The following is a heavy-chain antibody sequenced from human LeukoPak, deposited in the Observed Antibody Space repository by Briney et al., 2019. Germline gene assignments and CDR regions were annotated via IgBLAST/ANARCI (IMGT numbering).Heavy chain of an antibody. Sequence: GGSLRLSCAASGFTFSSYAMHWVRQAPGKGLEWVAVISYDGSNKYYADSVKGRFTISRDNSKNTLYLQMNSLRAEDTAVYYCARHRAPIWFGESQIDYWGQGTLVTVSS. CDR2: ISYDGSNK. J-gene: IGHJ4*02. V-gene: IGHV3-30*04. CDR1: GFTFSSYA. CDR3: ARHRAPIWFGESQIDY. D-gene: IGHD3-10*01.